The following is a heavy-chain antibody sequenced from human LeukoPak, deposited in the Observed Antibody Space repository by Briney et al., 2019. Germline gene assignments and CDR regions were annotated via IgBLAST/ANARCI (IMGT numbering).Heavy chain of an antibody. Sequence: PGWSLRLSCAASGFTFSNYGMHCVRQVPGKGLEWVAFIPYDGSNKYYADSLKGRFTISRDNAKNSLYLQMNSLRAEDTAVYYCARDLEQFFDPWGQGTLVTVSS. J-gene: IGHJ5*02. V-gene: IGHV3-30*02. CDR3: ARDLEQFFDP. CDR2: IPYDGSNK. D-gene: IGHD1/OR15-1a*01. CDR1: GFTFSNYG.